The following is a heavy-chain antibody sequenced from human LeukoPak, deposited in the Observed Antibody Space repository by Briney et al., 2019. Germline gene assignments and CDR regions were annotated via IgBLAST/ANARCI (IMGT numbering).Heavy chain of an antibody. J-gene: IGHJ5*02. Sequence: PSETLSLTCTASGGSISSYYWSWIRQPPGKGLGWIGYIYYSGSTNYNPSLKSRVTISVDTSKNQFSLKLSSVTAADTAVYYCARDPAYCGGDCPWGQGTLVTVSS. V-gene: IGHV4-59*01. D-gene: IGHD2-21*02. CDR3: ARDPAYCGGDCP. CDR2: IYYSGST. CDR1: GGSISSYY.